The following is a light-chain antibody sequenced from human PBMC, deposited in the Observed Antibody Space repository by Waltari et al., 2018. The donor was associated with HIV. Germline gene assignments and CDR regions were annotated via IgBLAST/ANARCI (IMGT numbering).Light chain of an antibody. CDR1: SSDVGGYNY. CDR2: EVS. Sequence: QSALTQPASVSGSPGQSITISFTGTSSDVGGYNYVSWYQQHPGKAPKLMIYEVSNRPAGVSNRFSGSKSGNTPSLTLSGLQAAEEADYYCSSHTSSSPYAFGTGTKGTVL. CDR3: SSHTSSSPYA. J-gene: IGLJ1*01. V-gene: IGLV2-14*01.